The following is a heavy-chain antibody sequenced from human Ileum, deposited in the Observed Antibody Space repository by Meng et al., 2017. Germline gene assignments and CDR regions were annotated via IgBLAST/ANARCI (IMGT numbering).Heavy chain of an antibody. V-gene: IGHV3-72*01. CDR2: IRKKVNGYST. D-gene: IGHD2-8*01. J-gene: IGHJ4*02. Sequence: GESLKISCADSGFIFSDHYMDWVRQAPGKGLAWVGRIRKKVNGYSTEYAASVKGRFTISRDDSKNSLYLQMNSLETEDTSVYYCARVRGTTLYDSYLDYWGQGTLVTVSS. CDR3: ARVRGTTLYDSYLDY. CDR1: GFIFSDHY.